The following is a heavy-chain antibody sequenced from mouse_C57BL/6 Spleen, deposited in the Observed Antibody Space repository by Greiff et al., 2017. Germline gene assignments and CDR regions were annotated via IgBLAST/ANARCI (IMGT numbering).Heavy chain of an antibody. D-gene: IGHD1-1*01. V-gene: IGHV1-7*01. J-gene: IGHJ4*01. Sequence: QVQLQQSGAELAKPGSSVKLSCKASGYTFSSYWMHWVKQGPGQGLEWIGYINHGSGYTKYKPNFTDTATCTADISSSTAYMHLSRLIYEDSSDYNCASKTTIVAHYYAMDYWGQGTSVTVSS. CDR2: INHGSGYT. CDR3: ASKTTIVAHYYAMDY. CDR1: GYTFSSYW.